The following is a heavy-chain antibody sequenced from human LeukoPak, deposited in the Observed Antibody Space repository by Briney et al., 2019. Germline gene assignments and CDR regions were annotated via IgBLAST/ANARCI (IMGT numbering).Heavy chain of an antibody. D-gene: IGHD3-3*01. V-gene: IGHV4-59*13. CDR3: ARAGRFTSGRSYFFDN. CDR2: VSYSGNT. CDR1: GGSISGYY. Sequence: PSETRSLTCSVSGGSISGYYWSWVRQPPGKGLEWIAYVSYSGNTNYTPSLKNRVSISVDTSKNRFSLQLRSVTAADTAFYYCARAGRFTSGRSYFFDNWGQGTLVTV. J-gene: IGHJ4*02.